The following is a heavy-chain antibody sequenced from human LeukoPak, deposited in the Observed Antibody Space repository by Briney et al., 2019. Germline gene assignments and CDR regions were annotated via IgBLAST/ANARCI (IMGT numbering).Heavy chain of an antibody. J-gene: IGHJ4*02. V-gene: IGHV1-69*13. CDR1: GGTFSSYA. CDR3: ARETQPGYSSGWYRSYFDY. D-gene: IGHD6-19*01. CDR2: IIPIFGTA. Sequence: ASVKVSCKASGGTFSSYAISWVRQAPGQGLEWMGGIIPIFGTANYAQKFQGRVTITADESTSTAYMELSSLRSEDMAVYYCARETQPGYSSGWYRSYFDYWGQGTLVTVSS.